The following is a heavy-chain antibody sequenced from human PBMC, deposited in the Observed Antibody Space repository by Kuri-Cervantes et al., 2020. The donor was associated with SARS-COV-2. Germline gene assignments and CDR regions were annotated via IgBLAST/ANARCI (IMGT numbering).Heavy chain of an antibody. Sequence: GESLKISCAASGFTFSSYSMNWVRQAPGKGLEWVSYISSSSSTIYYADSVKGRFTISRDNAKNSLYLQMDSLRAEDTAVYYCARAPELLVGPSTCDYWGQGILVTVSS. J-gene: IGHJ4*02. CDR2: ISSSSSTI. D-gene: IGHD1-26*01. V-gene: IGHV3-48*01. CDR3: ARAPELLVGPSTCDY. CDR1: GFTFSSYS.